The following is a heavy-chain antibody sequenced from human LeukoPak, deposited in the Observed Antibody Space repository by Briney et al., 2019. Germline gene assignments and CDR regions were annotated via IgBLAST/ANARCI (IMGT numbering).Heavy chain of an antibody. D-gene: IGHD1-26*01. V-gene: IGHV3-23*01. Sequence: GGSLRLSCAASGFTFSSSAMSRVRQVPGKGLEWVSGISASGGSTNYADSVRGRFTISRDNSKNTLYVQMNSLRDEDTALCYCAKDQRWESPHYLDSWGQGTLVTVSS. CDR2: ISASGGST. CDR3: AKDQRWESPHYLDS. CDR1: GFTFSSSA. J-gene: IGHJ4*02.